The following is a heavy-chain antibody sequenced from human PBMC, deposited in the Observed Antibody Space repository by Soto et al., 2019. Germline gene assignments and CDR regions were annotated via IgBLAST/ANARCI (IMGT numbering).Heavy chain of an antibody. CDR2: INHSGST. D-gene: IGHD2-21*01. CDR3: ARGLFTPRYYYYYMDV. Sequence: PSETLSLTCAVYGGSFSGYYWSWIRQPPGKGLEWIGEINHSGSTNYNPSLKSRVTISVDTSKNQFSLKLSSVTAADTAVYYCARGLFTPRYYYYYMDVRCKGTTVTVSS. CDR1: GGSFSGYY. J-gene: IGHJ6*03. V-gene: IGHV4-34*01.